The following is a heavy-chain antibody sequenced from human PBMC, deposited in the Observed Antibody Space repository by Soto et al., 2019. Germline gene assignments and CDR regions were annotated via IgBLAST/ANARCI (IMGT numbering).Heavy chain of an antibody. CDR3: ARDDILVIPGGSYNYGMDV. CDR1: GFTFSDYS. Sequence: QVQLVESGGGVVQPGRSLRLSWAASGFTFSDYSMHWVRQAPGKGLEGVAVVAYDVRSKYYADSVKGRFTISRDNSRTTVYLQMNSLRDEDTAMYYCARDDILVIPGGSYNYGMDVWGHGTTVTVSS. J-gene: IGHJ6*02. V-gene: IGHV3-30*04. CDR2: VAYDVRSK. D-gene: IGHD2-2*01.